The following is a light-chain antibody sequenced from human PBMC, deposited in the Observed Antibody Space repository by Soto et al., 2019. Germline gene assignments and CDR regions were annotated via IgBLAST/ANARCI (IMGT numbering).Light chain of an antibody. J-gene: IGKJ4*01. CDR3: QQRSNWPPT. V-gene: IGKV3-11*01. Sequence: EIVLSQYPATLSLSPGERATLSCRASRSVSSYLAWYQQKPGQAPRLLIYDASNRATGIPARFSGSGSGTDFILTISSLEPEDFAVYYCQQRSNWPPTFGGGTKVEIK. CDR2: DAS. CDR1: RSVSSY.